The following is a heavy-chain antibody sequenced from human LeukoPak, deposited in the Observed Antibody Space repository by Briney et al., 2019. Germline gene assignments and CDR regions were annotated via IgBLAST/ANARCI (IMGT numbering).Heavy chain of an antibody. V-gene: IGHV4-61*02. D-gene: IGHD5-18*01. CDR3: AGGYSYGSTYYYMDV. J-gene: IGHJ6*03. CDR1: GGSISSGSYY. Sequence: SQTLSLTCTVSGGSISSGSYYWSWIRQPAGKGLEWIGRIYTSGGTNYNPSLKSRVTISVDTSKNQFSLKLSSVTAADTAVYYCAGGYSYGSTYYYMDVWGKGTTVTISS. CDR2: IYTSGGT.